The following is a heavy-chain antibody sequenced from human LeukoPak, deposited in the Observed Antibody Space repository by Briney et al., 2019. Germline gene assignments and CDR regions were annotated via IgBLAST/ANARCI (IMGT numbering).Heavy chain of an antibody. CDR1: GYTFTGYY. CDR2: INPNSGGT. J-gene: IGHJ5*02. D-gene: IGHD3-3*01. Sequence: ASVKVSCKASGYTFTGYYMHWVRQAPGQGLEWMGWINPNSGGTNYAQKFQGRVTMTRDMSISTAYMELSRLRSDDTAVYYCARRYYDFWSGFIDWFDPWGQGTLVTVSS. CDR3: ARRYYDFWSGFIDWFDP. V-gene: IGHV1-2*02.